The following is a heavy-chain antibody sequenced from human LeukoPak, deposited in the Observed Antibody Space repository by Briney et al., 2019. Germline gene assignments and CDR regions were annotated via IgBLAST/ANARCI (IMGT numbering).Heavy chain of an antibody. Sequence: PGGSLRLSCAASGFTFSDEYMNWVRQPPGKGLEWIGEIYHSGSTNYNPSLKSRVTISVDKSKNQFSLKLSSVTAADTAVYYCARDPLGEQQLATEGFDYWGQGTLVTVSS. CDR1: GFTFSDEY. CDR2: IYHSGST. J-gene: IGHJ4*02. D-gene: IGHD6-13*01. CDR3: ARDPLGEQQLATEGFDY. V-gene: IGHV4-4*02.